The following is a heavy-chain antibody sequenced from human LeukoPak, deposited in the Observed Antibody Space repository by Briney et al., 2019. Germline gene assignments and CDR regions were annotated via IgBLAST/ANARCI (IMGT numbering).Heavy chain of an antibody. D-gene: IGHD3-22*01. V-gene: IGHV3-21*01. Sequence: GGSLRLSCAASGFTFSSYSMNWVRQAPGKGLEWVSSISSSSSYIYYADSVKGRFTISRDNAKNSLYLQMNSLRAEDTAVYYCARGGENSSGYRVFYHGMDVWGQGTTVTVSS. J-gene: IGHJ6*02. CDR3: ARGGENSSGYRVFYHGMDV. CDR1: GFTFSSYS. CDR2: ISSSSSYI.